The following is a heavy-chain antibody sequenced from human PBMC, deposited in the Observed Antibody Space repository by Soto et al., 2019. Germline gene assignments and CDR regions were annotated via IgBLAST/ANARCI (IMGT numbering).Heavy chain of an antibody. J-gene: IGHJ4*02. CDR3: GTTFEY. CDR1: GFTFSNYW. D-gene: IGHD1-26*01. V-gene: IGHV3-74*01. Sequence: GGSLRLSCAASGFTFSNYWIHWVRQVPGEGLVWVSSINNDGSRTWYADSVGGRIAMSRDNARNLVSLQMNSLRAEDTAVYYCGTTFEYWGQGALVTVSA. CDR2: INNDGSRT.